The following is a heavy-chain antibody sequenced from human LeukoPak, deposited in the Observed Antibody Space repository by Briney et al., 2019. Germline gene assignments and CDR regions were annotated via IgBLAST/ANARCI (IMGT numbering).Heavy chain of an antibody. J-gene: IGHJ4*02. V-gene: IGHV5-51*01. CDR2: IYPGDSDT. CDR3: ARRLDFDY. Sequence: GESLKISWKRSGYRFTGYWSGWVRQMPGKGLEWMGIIYPGDSDTRYSPSFQGQVTISADKSISTAYLQWSSLKASDTAMYYCARRLDFDYWGQGTLVTVSS. CDR1: GYRFTGYW.